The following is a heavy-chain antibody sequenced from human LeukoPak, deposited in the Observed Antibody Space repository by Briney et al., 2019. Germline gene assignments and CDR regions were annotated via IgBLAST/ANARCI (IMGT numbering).Heavy chain of an antibody. CDR1: GFTFSTYA. D-gene: IGHD3-10*01. J-gene: IGHJ4*02. CDR3: ARAGRVRGVIIRGDY. V-gene: IGHV3-48*03. CDR2: ISSSGSTI. Sequence: GGSLRLSCAASGFTFSTYAMHWVRQAPGKGLEWVSYISSSGSTIYYADSVKGRFTISRDNAKNSLYLQMNSLRAEDTAVYYCARAGRVRGVIIRGDYWGQGTLVTVSS.